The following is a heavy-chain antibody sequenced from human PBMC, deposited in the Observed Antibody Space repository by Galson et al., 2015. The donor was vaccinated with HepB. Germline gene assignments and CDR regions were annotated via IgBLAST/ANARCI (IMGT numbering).Heavy chain of an antibody. V-gene: IGHV1-24*01. Sequence: SVKVSCKVSGHTLSDLSMHWVRQSPGRGLEWMGRFDPEDGEKIYTQKFQGRVTMTEDTSTDTAYLDLSSLRSEDTAVYYCATARVRGTYDGLDLWGQGTLVTVSS. J-gene: IGHJ3*01. CDR3: ATARVRGTYDGLDL. CDR1: GHTLSDLS. CDR2: FDPEDGEK. D-gene: IGHD3-16*01.